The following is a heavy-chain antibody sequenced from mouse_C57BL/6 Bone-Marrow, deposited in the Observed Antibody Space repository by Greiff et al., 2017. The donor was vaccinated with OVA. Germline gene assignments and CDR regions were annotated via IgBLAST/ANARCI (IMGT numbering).Heavy chain of an antibody. CDR1: GYSFTGYY. CDR3: ARLGTTVVAIDY. J-gene: IGHJ2*01. Sequence: VQLQQSGPELVKPGASVKISCKASGYSFTGYYMNWVKQSPEKSLEWIGEINPRTGGTTYNQKFKAKATLTVDKSSSTAYMQLKSLTSDYSAVYYCARLGTTVVAIDYWGQGTTLTVSS. V-gene: IGHV1-42*01. CDR2: INPRTGGT. D-gene: IGHD1-1*01.